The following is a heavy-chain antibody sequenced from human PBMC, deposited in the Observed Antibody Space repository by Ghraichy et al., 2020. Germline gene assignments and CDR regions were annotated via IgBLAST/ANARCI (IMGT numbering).Heavy chain of an antibody. V-gene: IGHV4-39*01. CDR1: GGSISGYTYY. CDR3: ARYIPGYSSGWFRPIY. Sequence: SETLSLTCTVSGGSISGYTYYWGWIRQPPGKGLEWIGSIFYSGSTFYSPSLKSLLTISLDTSKNQFSLKLSSVTATDTAMYYCARYIPGYSSGWFRPIYWGQGTLVTVSS. CDR2: IFYSGST. D-gene: IGHD6-19*01. J-gene: IGHJ4*02.